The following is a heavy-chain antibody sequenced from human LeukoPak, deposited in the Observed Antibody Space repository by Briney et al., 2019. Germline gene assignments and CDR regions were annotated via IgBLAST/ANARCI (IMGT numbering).Heavy chain of an antibody. V-gene: IGHV3-64*01. Sequence: GGSLRLSCAASGFTFSSYAMHWVRQAPGKGLEYVSAISSNGGSTYYANTVKGRFTISRDNSKNTLYLQMGSLRAEDMAVYYCARSAYSSGWYWRAFDIWGQGTMVTVSS. CDR1: GFTFSSYA. CDR3: ARSAYSSGWYWRAFDI. J-gene: IGHJ3*02. CDR2: ISSNGGST. D-gene: IGHD6-19*01.